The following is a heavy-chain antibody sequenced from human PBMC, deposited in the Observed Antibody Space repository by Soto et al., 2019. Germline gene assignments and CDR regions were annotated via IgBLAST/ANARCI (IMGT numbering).Heavy chain of an antibody. J-gene: IGHJ2*01. D-gene: IGHD1-1*01. CDR1: GFTFSSYD. V-gene: IGHV3-13*01. CDR2: IGTAGDT. Sequence: GGSLRLSCAASGFTFSSYDMHWVRQATGKGLEWVSAIGTAGDTYYPGSVKGRFTISRENAKNSLYLQMNSLRAGDTAVYYCARWGFPETTRNWYLDLWGRGTLVTFSS. CDR3: ARWGFPETTRNWYLDL.